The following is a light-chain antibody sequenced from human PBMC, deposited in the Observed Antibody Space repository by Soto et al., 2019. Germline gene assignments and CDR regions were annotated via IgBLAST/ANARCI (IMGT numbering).Light chain of an antibody. CDR1: SGSVSTSYY. V-gene: IGLV8-61*01. Sequence: QTVVTQAPSFSVSPGGTVTLTCGLSSGSVSTSYYPSWYQQTPGQAPRTLIYNTNTRSSGVPDRFSGSILGNKAALTITGAQADDESDYYCVLCIGGGIVVFGGGTKLTVL. CDR3: VLCIGGGIVV. CDR2: NTN. J-gene: IGLJ2*01.